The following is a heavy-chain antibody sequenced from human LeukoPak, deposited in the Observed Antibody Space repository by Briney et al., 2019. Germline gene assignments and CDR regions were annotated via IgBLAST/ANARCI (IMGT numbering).Heavy chain of an antibody. CDR3: ARDGGTAGEFDY. J-gene: IGHJ4*02. D-gene: IGHD2-15*01. V-gene: IGHV3-21*04. CDR2: ISSSSSYI. CDR1: GFTFSSYS. Sequence: TGGSLRLSCAASGFTFSSYSMNWVRQAPGKGLEWVSSISSSSSYIYYADSVKGRFTISRDNAKNSLYLQMNSLRAEDTALYYCARDGGTAGEFDYWGQGTLVTVSS.